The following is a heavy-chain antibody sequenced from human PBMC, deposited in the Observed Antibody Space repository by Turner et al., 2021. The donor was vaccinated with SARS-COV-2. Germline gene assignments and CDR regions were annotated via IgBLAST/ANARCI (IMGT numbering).Heavy chain of an antibody. CDR1: GDSGGHIKNTPYF. CDR3: ARRGGWEPKYWLDP. V-gene: IGHV4-39*02. J-gene: IGHJ5*02. CDR2: IYKTGTT. Sequence: QVLLSASGPGLVKTSETLTLTCSVSGDSGGHIKNTPYFLGWIRQPSGKGLEWIGFIYKTGTTYYNPSLESRVSMSVDTSKNPFSLTLKSETATDRGLYYCARRGGWEPKYWLDPWSQGILVTVSS. D-gene: IGHD1-26*01.